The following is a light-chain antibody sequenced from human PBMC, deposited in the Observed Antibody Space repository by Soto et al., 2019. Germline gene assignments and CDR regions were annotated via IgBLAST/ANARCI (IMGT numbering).Light chain of an antibody. CDR2: GAS. J-gene: IGKJ4*01. Sequence: DIPMTHSPSSLSASVGDRVTITCRASQSISKYLNWYQHKPGEAPKLLIYGASTLQRGVPSRFSGGGSGTDFTLTISSLQPEDFATYYCQQTYTSPLTFGGGTTVE. CDR3: QQTYTSPLT. CDR1: QSISKY. V-gene: IGKV1-39*01.